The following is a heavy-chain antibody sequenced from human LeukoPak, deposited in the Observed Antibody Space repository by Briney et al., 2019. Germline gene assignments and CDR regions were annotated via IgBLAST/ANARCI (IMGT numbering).Heavy chain of an antibody. CDR3: ARDLAVIAAAGPTYYYYGMDV. J-gene: IGHJ6*02. CDR2: INSDGSST. D-gene: IGHD6-13*01. V-gene: IGHV3-74*01. Sequence: PGASLRLSCAASGFTFSSYWMHWVRQAPGKGLVWVSRINSDGSSTSYADSVKGRFTISRDNAKNTLYLQMNSLRAEDTAVYYCARDLAVIAAAGPTYYYYGMDVWGQGTTVTVSS. CDR1: GFTFSSYW.